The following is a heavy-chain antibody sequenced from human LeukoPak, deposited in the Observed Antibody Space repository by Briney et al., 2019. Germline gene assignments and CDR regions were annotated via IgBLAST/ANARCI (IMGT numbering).Heavy chain of an antibody. Sequence: GGSLRLSCAASGFTFSSYGMHWVRQAPGKGLEWVAVIWYDGSNKYYADSVKGRFTISRDNSKNTLYLQLKSLRAEDTAVYYCARDLEYYLGSGSYYYYYYGMDVWGQGTTVTVSS. CDR2: IWYDGSNK. J-gene: IGHJ6*02. CDR1: GFTFSSYG. D-gene: IGHD3-10*01. CDR3: ARDLEYYLGSGSYYYYYYGMDV. V-gene: IGHV3-33*01.